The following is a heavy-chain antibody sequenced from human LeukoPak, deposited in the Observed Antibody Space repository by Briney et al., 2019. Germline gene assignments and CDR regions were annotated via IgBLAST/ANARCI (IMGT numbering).Heavy chain of an antibody. J-gene: IGHJ3*02. CDR2: ISNSGST. CDR1: GDSISSYY. Sequence: SETLPLTCTVSGDSISSYYWSWIRQPPGKGLEWIGYISNSGSTNYNPSLKSRVTISVDTSKNQFSLKVRSVTAADTAVYYCAREPDAFDIWGQGTMVTVSS. CDR3: AREPDAFDI. V-gene: IGHV4-59*01.